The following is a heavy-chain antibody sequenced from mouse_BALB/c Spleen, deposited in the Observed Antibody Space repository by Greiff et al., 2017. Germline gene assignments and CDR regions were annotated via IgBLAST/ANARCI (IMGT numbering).Heavy chain of an antibody. J-gene: IGHJ3*01. D-gene: IGHD2-14*01. Sequence: EVQLVESGGGLVKPGGSLKLSCAASGFTFSSYAMSWVRQTPEKRLEWVASISSGGSTYYPDSVKGRFTISRDNAKNTLYLQMSSLKSEDTAMYYCTRDLGVRRAWFAYWGQGTLVTVSA. CDR2: ISSGGST. V-gene: IGHV5-6-4*01. CDR1: GFTFSSYA. CDR3: TRDLGVRRAWFAY.